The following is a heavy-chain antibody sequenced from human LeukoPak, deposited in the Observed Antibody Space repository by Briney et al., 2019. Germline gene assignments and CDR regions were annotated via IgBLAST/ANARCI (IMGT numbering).Heavy chain of an antibody. CDR1: GYIFTDYY. CDR3: ARDPPGTTAFDL. CDR2: INPKSDGT. V-gene: IGHV1-2*02. Sequence: GASVKVSCKASGYIFTDYYMHWVRQAPGQGLEWMGWINPKSDGTKYAQNFQGRVTMTWDTSISTAYMEVSRLTSDDMAMFYCARDPPGTTAFDLWGQGTMVTVSS. J-gene: IGHJ3*01. D-gene: IGHD1-1*01.